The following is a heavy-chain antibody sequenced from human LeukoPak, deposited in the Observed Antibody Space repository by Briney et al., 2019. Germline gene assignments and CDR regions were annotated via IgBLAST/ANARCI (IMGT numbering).Heavy chain of an antibody. CDR3: ARHFPLDWFDP. Sequence: SETLSLTCTVSGGSISSYYWSWIRQPPGKGLEWIGYIYYSGSTNYNPSLKSRVTISVDTSKNQFSLKLSSVTAADTAVYYCARHFPLDWFDPWGQGTLVTVSS. CDR2: IYYSGST. J-gene: IGHJ5*02. V-gene: IGHV4-59*08. CDR1: GGSISSYY.